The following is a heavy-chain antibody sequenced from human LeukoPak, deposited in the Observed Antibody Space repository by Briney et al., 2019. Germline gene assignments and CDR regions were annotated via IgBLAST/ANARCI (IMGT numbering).Heavy chain of an antibody. Sequence: PSETLSLTCAVSGYSISSGYYWGWIRQPPGKELEWIATIHHSGSTYYNSSLKSRVTISVDTSKDQFSLRLSSVTAADTAVYYCVRDRGYNYGDLDFWGQGTLVTVSS. V-gene: IGHV4-38-2*02. CDR1: GYSISSGYY. D-gene: IGHD5-18*01. CDR2: IHHSGST. CDR3: VRDRGYNYGDLDF. J-gene: IGHJ4*02.